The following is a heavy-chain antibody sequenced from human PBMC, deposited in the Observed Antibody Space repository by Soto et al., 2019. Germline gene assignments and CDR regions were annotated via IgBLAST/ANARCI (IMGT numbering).Heavy chain of an antibody. CDR3: VASPGWWYLGH. Sequence: QVHLQESGPGLVKPSGTLYLTCAVSSVSVSSGYWWSWVRQPPWKGLEWIGEIYATGSTNYNPSLKSRVTMSIDKSENQFSLNLNSVTAADTAVYYCVASPGWWYLGHWGQGTLVTVSS. D-gene: IGHD2-15*01. V-gene: IGHV4-4*02. CDR1: SVSVSSGYW. J-gene: IGHJ4*02. CDR2: IYATGST.